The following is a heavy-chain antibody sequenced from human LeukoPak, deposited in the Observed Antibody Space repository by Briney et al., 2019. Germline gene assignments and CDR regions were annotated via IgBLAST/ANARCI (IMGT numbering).Heavy chain of an antibody. Sequence: PEGSLRLSCAASGFTLSSYWMAWVRQAPGKGLEWVANIKQDGSEKYYVDSVKGRFTISRDNAENSLYLQMNSLRAEDTALYYCARGFRGANWFDPWGQGTLVTVSS. CDR1: GFTLSSYW. CDR2: IKQDGSEK. CDR3: ARGFRGANWFDP. J-gene: IGHJ5*02. D-gene: IGHD3-10*01. V-gene: IGHV3-7*05.